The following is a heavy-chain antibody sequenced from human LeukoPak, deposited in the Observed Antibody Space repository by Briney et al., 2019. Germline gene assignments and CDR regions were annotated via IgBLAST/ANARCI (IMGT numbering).Heavy chain of an antibody. V-gene: IGHV4-59*08. CDR3: ASGKPGYSYGGDAFDI. CDR2: IYYSGST. CDR1: GGSMSGHY. D-gene: IGHD5-18*01. J-gene: IGHJ4*02. Sequence: SETLSLTCNVSGGSMSGHYWSWIRLPPGKGLEWIGYIYYSGSTNYNPSLKSRVTISVDTSKNQFSLKLSSVTAADTAVYYCASGKPGYSYGGDAFDIWGQGTLVTVSS.